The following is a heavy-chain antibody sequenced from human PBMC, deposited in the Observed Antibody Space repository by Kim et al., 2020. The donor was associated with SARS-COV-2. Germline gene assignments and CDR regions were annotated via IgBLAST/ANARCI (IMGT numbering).Heavy chain of an antibody. D-gene: IGHD1-26*01. Sequence: YADSVKGRFTISRDNSKSSVFLQMTSPRTEDSALYYCVKERGVGTISYVDYWGQGTLVTVSS. CDR3: VKERGVGTISYVDY. V-gene: IGHV3-43*01. J-gene: IGHJ4*02.